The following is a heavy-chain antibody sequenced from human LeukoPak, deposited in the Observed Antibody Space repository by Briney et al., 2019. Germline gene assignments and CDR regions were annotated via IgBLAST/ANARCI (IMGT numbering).Heavy chain of an antibody. Sequence: VASVKVSCKASGYTFTGYYMHWVRQAPGQGLEWMGRINPNSGGTNYAQKFQGRVTMTRDTSISTAYMELSRLRSDDTAVYYCAGIVGATGLWVYWGQGTLVTVSS. CDR2: INPNSGGT. CDR1: GYTFTGYY. D-gene: IGHD1-26*01. CDR3: AGIVGATGLWVY. J-gene: IGHJ4*02. V-gene: IGHV1-2*06.